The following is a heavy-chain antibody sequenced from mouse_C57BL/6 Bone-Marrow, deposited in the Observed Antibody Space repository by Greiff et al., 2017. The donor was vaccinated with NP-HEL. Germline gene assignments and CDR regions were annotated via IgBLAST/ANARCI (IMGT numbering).Heavy chain of an antibody. CDR3: ARDADYGSSYWYFDV. CDR2: SRNKANDYTT. D-gene: IGHD1-1*01. CDR1: GFTFSDFY. J-gene: IGHJ1*03. V-gene: IGHV7-1*01. Sequence: EVKLQESGGGLVQSGRTLRLSCATSGFTFSDFYMEWVRQAPGKGLEWIAASRNKANDYTTEYSASVKGRFIVSRDTSQSILYLQMNALRAEDTAIYYCARDADYGSSYWYFDVWGTGTTVTVSS.